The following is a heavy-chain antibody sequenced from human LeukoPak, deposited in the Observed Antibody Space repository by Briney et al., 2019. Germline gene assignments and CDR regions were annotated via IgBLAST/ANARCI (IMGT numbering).Heavy chain of an antibody. Sequence: GGSLRLSCTASGFTLSSYAMSWVRQAPGKGLEWVSTIYTGGNTYYAASVKGRFTISRDFSKNTVFLHMNSLRAEDTAMYCCARGDDSGYYDYFDYWGQGALVTVSS. CDR1: GFTLSSYA. CDR2: IYTGGNT. V-gene: IGHV3-53*01. CDR3: ARGDDSGYYDYFDY. D-gene: IGHD3-22*01. J-gene: IGHJ4*02.